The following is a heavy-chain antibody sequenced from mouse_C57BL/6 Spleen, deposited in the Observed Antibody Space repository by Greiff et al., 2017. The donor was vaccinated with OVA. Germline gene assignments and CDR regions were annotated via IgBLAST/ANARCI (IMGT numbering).Heavy chain of an antibody. Sequence: QVQLQQSDAELVKPGASVKMSCKASGYTFTDYSIHWMKQRPEQGLEWIGNIYPRDGGTKYNEKFKGKATLTVDKSSSTAYMQLNSLTSEDSAVDFCARKGAWDKYLDYWGQGTTLTVSS. CDR3: ARKGAWDKYLDY. J-gene: IGHJ2*01. CDR2: IYPRDGGT. D-gene: IGHD4-1*01. CDR1: GYTFTDYS. V-gene: IGHV1-78*01.